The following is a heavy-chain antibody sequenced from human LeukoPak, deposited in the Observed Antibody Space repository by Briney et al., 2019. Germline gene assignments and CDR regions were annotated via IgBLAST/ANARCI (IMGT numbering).Heavy chain of an antibody. J-gene: IGHJ4*02. Sequence: GGSLRLSCAASGFTFAIHAMTWVRQAPGKGLEWVSAISGSGGSTYYADSVKGRFTISRDNSKNTLYLQMNSLRAEDTAVYYCAKTRDYDILTGYVYWGQGTLVTVSS. CDR1: GFTFAIHA. D-gene: IGHD3-9*01. CDR2: ISGSGGST. V-gene: IGHV3-23*01. CDR3: AKTRDYDILTGYVY.